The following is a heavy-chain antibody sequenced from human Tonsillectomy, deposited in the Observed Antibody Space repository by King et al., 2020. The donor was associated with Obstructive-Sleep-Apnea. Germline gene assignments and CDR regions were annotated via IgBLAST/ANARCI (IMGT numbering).Heavy chain of an antibody. CDR3: AREVNDYEDFYGLDV. CDR1: GFTFRSYG. Sequence: VQLVESGGGVVQPGRSLRLSCATSGFTFRSYGMHWVRQAPGKGLEWVAVISYDGDNKHYADSVKGRLTISRDNFKNMLSLQMNSLRAEDTAVYYWAREVNDYEDFYGLDVWGQGTTVTVSS. V-gene: IGHV3-30*04. CDR2: ISYDGDNK. J-gene: IGHJ6*02. D-gene: IGHD4-17*01.